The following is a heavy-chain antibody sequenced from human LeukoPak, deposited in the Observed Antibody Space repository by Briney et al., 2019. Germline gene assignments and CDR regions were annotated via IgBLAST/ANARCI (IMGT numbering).Heavy chain of an antibody. J-gene: IGHJ4*02. CDR2: ISGSGGST. CDR3: AKDLDCGDYNLGFGY. Sequence: GGSLRLSCAASGFTFSSYAMSWVRQAPGKGLEWVSAISGSGGSTYYADSVRGRFTISRDNSKNTLYLQMNSLRAEDTAVYYCAKDLDCGDYNLGFGYWGQGTLVTVSS. D-gene: IGHD4-17*01. CDR1: GFTFSSYA. V-gene: IGHV3-23*01.